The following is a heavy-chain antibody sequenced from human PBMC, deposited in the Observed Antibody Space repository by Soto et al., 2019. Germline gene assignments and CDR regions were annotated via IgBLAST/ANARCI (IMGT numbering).Heavy chain of an antibody. J-gene: IGHJ5*02. Sequence: PSETLSLTCTVSGGSVNSDSHNWSWIRQPPGKGLEWIGYSYYTGSTNYNPSLKSRVAISLDTSKNQFSLKLSSVTAADTAVYYCARGPYQLLQGGWFDPWGQGTLVTVSS. CDR3: ARGPYQLLQGGWFDP. D-gene: IGHD2-2*01. CDR1: GGSVNSDSHN. V-gene: IGHV4-61*01. CDR2: SYYTGST.